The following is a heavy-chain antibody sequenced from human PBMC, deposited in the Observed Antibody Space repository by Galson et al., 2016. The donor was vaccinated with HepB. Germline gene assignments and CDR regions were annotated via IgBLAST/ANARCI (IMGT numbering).Heavy chain of an antibody. CDR3: ARDQGGYFDI. CDR1: GGSVNNRNYY. J-gene: IGHJ2*01. Sequence: ETLSLTCTVSGGSVNNRNYYWSWIRQPPAKGLEWIGYIYYTGDTNYNPPAKSGVTISLDASKNQFSLRLTSVTAADTAVYYCARDQGGYFDIWGRGALVIVSS. V-gene: IGHV4-61*01. CDR2: IYYTGDT.